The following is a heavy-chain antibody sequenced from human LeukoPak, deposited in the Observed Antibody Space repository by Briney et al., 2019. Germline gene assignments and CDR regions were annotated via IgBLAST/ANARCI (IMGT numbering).Heavy chain of an antibody. CDR2: INPNSGGT. Sequence: ASVKVSCTASGDTFTGYYMHWVRQAPGQGLECRGWINPNSGGTNYAQKFQGRVTMTRDTSISTAYMELSRLRSDDTAVYYCAKIWGWFGELSAFDIWGQGTMVTVSS. D-gene: IGHD3-10*01. J-gene: IGHJ3*02. CDR1: GDTFTGYY. V-gene: IGHV1-2*02. CDR3: AKIWGWFGELSAFDI.